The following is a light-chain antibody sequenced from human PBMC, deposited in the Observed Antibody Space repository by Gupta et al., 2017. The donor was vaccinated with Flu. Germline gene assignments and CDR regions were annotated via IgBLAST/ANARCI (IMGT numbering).Light chain of an antibody. CDR1: QGISNY. V-gene: IGKV3-11*01. Sequence: PASLSLSAGERATLSCRASQGISNYLAWYQQKPGQVPRLLIYDASNWPTGIPARFSGSGSGTEFTLTISSLEPEDFATYYCQQCSNWLLTFGPGTKVDIK. CDR2: DAS. J-gene: IGKJ3*01. CDR3: QQCSNWLLT.